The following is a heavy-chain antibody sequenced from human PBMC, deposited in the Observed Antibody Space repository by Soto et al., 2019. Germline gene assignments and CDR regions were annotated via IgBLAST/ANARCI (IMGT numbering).Heavy chain of an antibody. J-gene: IGHJ5*02. Sequence: ASVKVSCKASGGTFSSYAISWVRQAPGQGLEWMGGIIPIFGTANYAQKFQGRVTITADESTSTAYMELSSLRSEDTAVYYCARIDYDILTGYYFHPWGQGTLVTVSS. V-gene: IGHV1-69*13. CDR1: GGTFSSYA. D-gene: IGHD3-9*01. CDR3: ARIDYDILTGYYFHP. CDR2: IIPIFGTA.